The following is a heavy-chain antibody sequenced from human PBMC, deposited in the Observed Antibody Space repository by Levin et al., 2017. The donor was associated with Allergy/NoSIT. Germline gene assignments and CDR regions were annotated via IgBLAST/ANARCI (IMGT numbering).Heavy chain of an antibody. CDR3: AGVLWSSNSFDY. D-gene: IGHD6-13*01. Sequence: SETLSLTCTVSGGSISTYYWSWIRQSPGKGLEWIGYIYSSGSTNYNPSLRSRVSMSVDTSNNQFSLKLTALTAADTAVYYCAGVLWSSNSFDYWGQGTLVTVSS. CDR2: IYSSGST. CDR1: GGSISTYY. J-gene: IGHJ4*02. V-gene: IGHV4-59*01.